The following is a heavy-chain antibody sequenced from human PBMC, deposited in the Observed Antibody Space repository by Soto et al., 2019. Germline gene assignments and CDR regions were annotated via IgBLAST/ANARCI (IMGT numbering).Heavy chain of an antibody. Sequence: SETLSLTCAVSGGSISSGGYSWSWIRQPPGKGLEWIGYIYHSGSTYYNPSLKSRVTISVDRSKNQFSLKLSSVTAADTAVYYCASLNRDYYGSGSYYRSSPAPWYYFDYWGQGTLVTVSS. CDR2: IYHSGST. J-gene: IGHJ4*02. V-gene: IGHV4-30-2*01. D-gene: IGHD3-10*01. CDR3: ASLNRDYYGSGSYYRSSPAPWYYFDY. CDR1: GGSISSGGYS.